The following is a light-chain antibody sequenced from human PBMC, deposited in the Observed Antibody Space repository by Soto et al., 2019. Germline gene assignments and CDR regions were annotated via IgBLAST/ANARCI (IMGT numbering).Light chain of an antibody. CDR3: QQYNSYPRT. CDR2: DAS. V-gene: IGKV1-5*01. J-gene: IGKJ1*01. Sequence: DTQMTQSPSTLSASVGDRVTITCRTSQSISSWLAWYQQKPGKAPKLLIYDASSLESGVPSRFSGSGSGTEFTLTINNLQPDDFATYHCQQYNSYPRTFGQGTKVEIK. CDR1: QSISSW.